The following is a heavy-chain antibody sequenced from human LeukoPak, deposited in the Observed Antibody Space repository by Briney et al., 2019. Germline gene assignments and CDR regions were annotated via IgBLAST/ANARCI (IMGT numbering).Heavy chain of an antibody. J-gene: IGHJ6*02. V-gene: IGHV5-51*01. CDR1: GYSFTSYW. CDR3: ARQDCDGCGYSYGSDYYGMDV. D-gene: IGHD5-18*01. Sequence: GESLKISCKGSGYSFTSYWIGWVRQMPGKGLEWMGIIYPGDSDTRYSPSFQGQVTISADKSISTAYLQWSSLKASDTAMYYCARQDCDGCGYSYGSDYYGMDVWGQGTTVTVSS. CDR2: IYPGDSDT.